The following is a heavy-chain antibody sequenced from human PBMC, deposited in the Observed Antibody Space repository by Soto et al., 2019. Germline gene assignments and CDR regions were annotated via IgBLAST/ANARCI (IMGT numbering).Heavy chain of an antibody. CDR3: IKGCGRYSKIFDF. D-gene: IGHD3-9*01. J-gene: IGHJ4*02. CDR1: GFTFNDYA. V-gene: IGHV3-9*01. CDR2: ISWNSGDI. Sequence: EVQLVESGGGLVQAGRSLRLSCTTSGFTFNDYAIHWVRQTPGKGLEWVSSISWNSGDIDLADSVNDRFTVSRDNAMNSLYLQMNNLRADDTALYYCIKGCGRYSKIFDFWGRGPLVTVSS.